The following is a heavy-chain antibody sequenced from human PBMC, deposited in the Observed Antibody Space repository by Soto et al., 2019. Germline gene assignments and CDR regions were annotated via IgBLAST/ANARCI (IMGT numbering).Heavy chain of an antibody. V-gene: IGHV4-30-4*01. CDR1: GGSISSGDYY. Sequence: QVQLQESGPGLVKPSQTLSLTCTVSGGSISSGDYYWSWIRQPPGKGLEWIGYIYYSGSTYYNPSLKSRVTISVDTSKNQFSLKLSSVTAADTAVYYCARYFGYSGYEGRGGMDVWGQGTTVTVSS. CDR3: ARYFGYSGYEGRGGMDV. D-gene: IGHD5-12*01. CDR2: IYYSGST. J-gene: IGHJ6*02.